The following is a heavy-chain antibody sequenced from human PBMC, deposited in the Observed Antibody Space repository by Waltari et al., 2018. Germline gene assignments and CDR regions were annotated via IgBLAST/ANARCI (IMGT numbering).Heavy chain of an antibody. J-gene: IGHJ4*02. V-gene: IGHV3-23*04. D-gene: IGHD1-7*01. Sequence: EVQLVESGGGLVQPGGALRPSWAASGFPCTSFAMSWVREAPGKGLEWVSTTSGTGGTSYYADSVKGRFTISRDSSKKTLYLESNSLRVDDTAVYYCTRDRPNSRAFEYWGRGTLVSVSS. CDR1: GFPCTSFA. CDR2: TSGTGGTS. CDR3: TRDRPNSRAFEY.